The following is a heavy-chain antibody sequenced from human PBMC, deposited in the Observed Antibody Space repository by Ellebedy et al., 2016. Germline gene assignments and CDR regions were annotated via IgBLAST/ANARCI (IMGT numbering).Heavy chain of an antibody. Sequence: GESLKISCAASGFTFSSYSMNWVRQAPGKGLEWVAVISYDGSNKYYADSVKGRFTISRDNSKNTLYLQMNSLRAEDTAVYYCAREPLDYWGQGTLVTVSS. CDR1: GFTFSSYS. D-gene: IGHD1-14*01. CDR2: ISYDGSNK. J-gene: IGHJ4*02. CDR3: AREPLDY. V-gene: IGHV3-30*03.